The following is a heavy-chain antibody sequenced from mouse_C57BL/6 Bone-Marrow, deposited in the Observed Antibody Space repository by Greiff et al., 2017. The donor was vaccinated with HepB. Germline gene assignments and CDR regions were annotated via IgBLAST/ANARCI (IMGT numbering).Heavy chain of an antibody. V-gene: IGHV5-16*01. CDR1: GFTFSDYY. D-gene: IGHD1-1*01. CDR2: INYDGSST. CDR3: ARDGDYGSSRYFDV. Sequence: EVMLVESEGGLVQPGSSMKLSCTASGFTFSDYYMAWVRQVPEKGLEWVANINYDGSSTYYLDSLKSRFIISRDNAKNILYLQMSSLKSEDTATYYCARDGDYGSSRYFDVWGTGTTVTVSS. J-gene: IGHJ1*03.